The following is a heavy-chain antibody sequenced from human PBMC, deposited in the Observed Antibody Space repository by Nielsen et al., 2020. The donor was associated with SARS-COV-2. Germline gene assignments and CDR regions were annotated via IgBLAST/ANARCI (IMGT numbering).Heavy chain of an antibody. CDR2: INPTNGGT. CDR1: GYIFTGYY. J-gene: IGHJ4*02. CDR3: ARDSSGTYRRVDY. D-gene: IGHD3-22*01. V-gene: IGHV1-46*01. Sequence: ASVKVSCKASGYIFTGYYIHWVRQAPGQGLEWMGLINPTNGGTTYAQKFQGRVTMTRDTSTSTVYMELSSLRSDDTAVYYCARDSSGTYRRVDYWGQGTLVTVSS.